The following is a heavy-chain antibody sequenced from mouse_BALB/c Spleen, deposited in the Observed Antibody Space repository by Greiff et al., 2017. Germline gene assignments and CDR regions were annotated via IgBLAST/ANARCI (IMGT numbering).Heavy chain of an antibody. V-gene: IGHV5-12-2*01. CDR2: ISNGGGST. CDR1: GSTFSSYT. CDR3: ARQGYYGSSYAMGY. Sequence: EVKLVVSAGGLVQPGGSLKLSCAASGSTFSSYTMSWVRQTPEKRLEWVAYISNGGGSTYYPDTVMGGITISRDNAKNTLYLQMSSLKSEDTAMYYCARQGYYGSSYAMGYWGQGSGDTVST. D-gene: IGHD1-1*01. J-gene: IGHJ4*01.